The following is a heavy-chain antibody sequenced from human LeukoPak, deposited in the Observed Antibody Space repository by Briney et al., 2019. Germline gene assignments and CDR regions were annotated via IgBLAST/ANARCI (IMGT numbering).Heavy chain of an antibody. CDR2: ISSSGSTI. CDR1: GFTFSDYY. D-gene: IGHD1-14*01. J-gene: IGHJ5*02. CDR3: ASHNTMNWFDP. Sequence: GGSLRLSCAASGFTFSDYYMSWIRKAPGKGLEWVSYISSSGSTIYYADSLKGRFTISRDNAKNSLCLQMNSLRAEDTAVYYCASHNTMNWFDPWGQGTLVTVSS. V-gene: IGHV3-11*04.